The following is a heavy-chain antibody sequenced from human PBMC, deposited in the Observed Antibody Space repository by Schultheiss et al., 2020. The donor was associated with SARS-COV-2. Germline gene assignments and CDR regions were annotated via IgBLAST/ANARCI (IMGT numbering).Heavy chain of an antibody. Sequence: SETLSLTCAVYGGSFSGYYWSWIRQPPGKGLEWIGYIYYSGSTNYNPSLKSRVTISVDTSKNQFSLKLSSVTAADTAVYYCARAKQQPYYFDYWGQGTLVTVSS. J-gene: IGHJ4*02. V-gene: IGHV4-59*12. CDR3: ARAKQQPYYFDY. CDR1: GGSFSGYY. D-gene: IGHD6-13*01. CDR2: IYYSGST.